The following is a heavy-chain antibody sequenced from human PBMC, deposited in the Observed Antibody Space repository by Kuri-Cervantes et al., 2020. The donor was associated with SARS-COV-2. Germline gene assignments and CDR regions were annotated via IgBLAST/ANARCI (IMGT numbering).Heavy chain of an antibody. D-gene: IGHD6-6*01. Sequence: GGSLRLSCAASGFTFSDYYMTWIRQAPGKGLEWVSYISSSGSTIYYADSVKGRFTISRDNAKNSLYLQMNSLRDEDTAVYYCATWPYSSSGADPYAFDIWGQGTMVTVSS. CDR3: ATWPYSSSGADPYAFDI. CDR2: ISSSGSTI. V-gene: IGHV3-11*04. J-gene: IGHJ3*02. CDR1: GFTFSDYY.